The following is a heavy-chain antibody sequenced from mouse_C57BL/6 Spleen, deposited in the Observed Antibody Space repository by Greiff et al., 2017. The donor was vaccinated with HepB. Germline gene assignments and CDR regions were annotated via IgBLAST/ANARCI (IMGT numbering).Heavy chain of an antibody. Sequence: EVQRVESGGGLVKPGGSLKLSCAASGFTFSSYAMSWVRQTPEKRLEWVATISDGGGYTYYPDNVKGRFTISRDNAKNNLYLQMSHLKSEDTAMYCGAEDQFAYWGQGTLVTVSA. J-gene: IGHJ3*01. CDR2: ISDGGGYT. V-gene: IGHV5-4*01. CDR3: AEDQFAY. CDR1: GFTFSSYA.